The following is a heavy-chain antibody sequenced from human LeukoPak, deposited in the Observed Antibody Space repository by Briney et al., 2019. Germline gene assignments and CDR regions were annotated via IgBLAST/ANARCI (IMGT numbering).Heavy chain of an antibody. D-gene: IGHD1-26*01. V-gene: IGHV3-48*01. CDR1: GFSFSTNS. CDR2: ISSNSATT. Sequence: GGSLRLSCAASGFSFSTNSMNWVRQVPGKGLEWISNISSNSATTYYADSVKGRFTISRDNAKNSLYLHMNSLRADDTAVYYCARDTRSLIDYWGQGTLVTVSS. J-gene: IGHJ4*02. CDR3: ARDTRSLIDY.